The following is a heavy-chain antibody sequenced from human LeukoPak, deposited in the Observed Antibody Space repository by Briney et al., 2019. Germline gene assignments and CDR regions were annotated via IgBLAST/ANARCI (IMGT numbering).Heavy chain of an antibody. J-gene: IGHJ4*02. CDR1: GGSISSAAYY. V-gene: IGHV4-31*03. Sequence: SETLSLTCTVSGGSISSAAYYWNWIRQHPGKGLEWIGYIYHSGITNYNPSLKSRVTTSVDTSKNQFSLKLSSVTAADTAVYYCARDRGYSYGVDSWGQGTLVTVSS. CDR3: ARDRGYSYGVDS. CDR2: IYHSGIT. D-gene: IGHD5-18*01.